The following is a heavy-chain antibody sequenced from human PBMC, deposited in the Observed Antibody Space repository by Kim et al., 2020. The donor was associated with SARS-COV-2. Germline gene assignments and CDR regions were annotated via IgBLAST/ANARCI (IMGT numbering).Heavy chain of an antibody. CDR3: ARVGSTAITNNWFDP. J-gene: IGHJ5*02. D-gene: IGHD2-21*02. V-gene: IGHV4-31*03. CDR2: IYYSGST. CDR1: GGSISSGGYY. Sequence: SETLSLTCTVSGGSISSGGYYWSWIRQHPGKGLEWIGYIYYSGSTYYNPSLKRRVTISVDTSKNQFSLKLSSVTAADTAVYYCARVGSTAITNNWFDPWGQGTLVTVSS.